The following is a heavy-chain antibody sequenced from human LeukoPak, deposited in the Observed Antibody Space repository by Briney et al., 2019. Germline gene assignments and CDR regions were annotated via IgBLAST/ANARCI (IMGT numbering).Heavy chain of an antibody. CDR2: IYYSGST. V-gene: IGHV4-39*01. Sequence: SETLSLTCTVSGGSISSSSYYWSWIRQPPGKGLEWIGSIYYSGSTYYNPSLKSRVTISVDTSKNQFSLKLSSVTAADTAVYYCARVVAATAGFDYWGQGTLVTVSS. CDR3: ARVVAATAGFDY. D-gene: IGHD2-15*01. J-gene: IGHJ4*02. CDR1: GGSISSSSYY.